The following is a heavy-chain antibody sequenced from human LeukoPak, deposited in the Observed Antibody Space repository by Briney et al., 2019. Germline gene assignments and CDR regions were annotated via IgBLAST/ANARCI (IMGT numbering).Heavy chain of an antibody. CDR2: IYYSGST. D-gene: IGHD2-2*01. V-gene: IGHV4-59*08. CDR1: GGSISSYY. J-gene: IGHJ6*03. CDR3: ARLACSRTSCSDYYFYYFMDV. Sequence: SETLSLTCTVSGGSISSYYWSWIRQPPGKGLEWIGYIYYSGSTNYNPSLKSRVTISVDTSKNQFSLKLSSVTAADTAVYFCARLACSRTSCSDYYFYYFMDVWGKGTTVTVSS.